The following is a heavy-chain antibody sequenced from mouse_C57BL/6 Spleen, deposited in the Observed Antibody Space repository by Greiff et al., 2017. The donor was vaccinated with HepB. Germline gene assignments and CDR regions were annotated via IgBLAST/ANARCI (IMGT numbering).Heavy chain of an antibody. J-gene: IGHJ3*01. D-gene: IGHD2-1*01. CDR2: IDPSDSET. CDR1: GYTFTSYW. V-gene: IGHV1-52*01. Sequence: QVQLQQPGAELVRPGSSVKLSCKASGYTFTSYWMHWVKQRPIQGLEWIGNIDPSDSETHYNQKFKDKATLTVDKSSSTAYMQLSSLTSEDSAVYYCAREDGNYESFAYWGQGALVTVSA. CDR3: AREDGNYESFAY.